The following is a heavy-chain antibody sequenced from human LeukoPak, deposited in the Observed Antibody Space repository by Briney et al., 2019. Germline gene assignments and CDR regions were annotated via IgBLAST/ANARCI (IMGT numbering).Heavy chain of an antibody. CDR1: GGSIGSRNW. D-gene: IGHD3-16*01. Sequence: SESLSLTCAVSGGSIGSRNWWSWVRQPPGKGLQWIGEIYQSGSSIYNPSLRSPVTMSVDKSKDQLSLKLSSVTAADTAVYYCARGIGAADYWGQGTLVTVSS. J-gene: IGHJ4*02. CDR3: ARGIGAADY. V-gene: IGHV4-4*02. CDR2: IYQSGSS.